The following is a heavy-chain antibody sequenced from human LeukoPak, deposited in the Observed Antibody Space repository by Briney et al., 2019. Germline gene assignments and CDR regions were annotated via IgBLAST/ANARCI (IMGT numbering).Heavy chain of an antibody. Sequence: ASVKVSCKASGYTFTGYYMHWVRQAPGQGLEWMGWINPNSGGTNYAQKLQGRVTMTRDTSISTAYMELSRLRSDDTAVYYCAIETDIVVVVAATPEHWFDPWGQGTLVTVSS. V-gene: IGHV1-2*02. D-gene: IGHD2-15*01. CDR3: AIETDIVVVVAATPEHWFDP. CDR2: INPNSGGT. CDR1: GYTFTGYY. J-gene: IGHJ5*02.